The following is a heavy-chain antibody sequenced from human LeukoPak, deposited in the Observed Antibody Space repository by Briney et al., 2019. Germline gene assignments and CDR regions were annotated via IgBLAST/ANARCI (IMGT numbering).Heavy chain of an antibody. V-gene: IGHV3-48*03. Sequence: GGSLRLSCAASGFTFSSYEMNWVRQAPGKGLEWVSYISSSGSTIYCADSVKGRFTISRDNAKNSLYLQMNSLRAEDTAVYYCARDWKVRGVIIPFDYWGQGTLVTVSS. D-gene: IGHD3-10*01. CDR2: ISSSGSTI. J-gene: IGHJ4*02. CDR3: ARDWKVRGVIIPFDY. CDR1: GFTFSSYE.